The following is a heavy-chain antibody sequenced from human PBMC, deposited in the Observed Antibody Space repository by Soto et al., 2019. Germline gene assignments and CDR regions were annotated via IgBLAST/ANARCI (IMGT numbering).Heavy chain of an antibody. D-gene: IGHD2-21*02. J-gene: IGHJ3*02. CDR1: GGSISSYY. CDR3: ARETEGDDAFDI. Sequence: QVQLQESGPGLVKTSETLSLTCTVSGGSISSYYWSWIRQPPGKGLEWSGYIYYSGSTNYNPSLKSRVTISVDTSKNQFSLKLSSVTAADTAVYYCARETEGDDAFDIWGQGTMDTVSS. V-gene: IGHV4-59*01. CDR2: IYYSGST.